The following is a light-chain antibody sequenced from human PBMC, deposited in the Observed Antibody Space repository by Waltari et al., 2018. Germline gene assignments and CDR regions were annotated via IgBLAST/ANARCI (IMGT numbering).Light chain of an antibody. Sequence: EIVLTQSPGSLSSSPGERVTLSCRASQSVSRDLAWYQQKPGQAPRLLIFGASNRATGIPDRFSGSASGTDFSLTISRLEPEDFAAYYCQHYVRLPATFGRGTKVEIK. CDR2: GAS. CDR1: QSVSRD. J-gene: IGKJ1*01. V-gene: IGKV3-20*01. CDR3: QHYVRLPAT.